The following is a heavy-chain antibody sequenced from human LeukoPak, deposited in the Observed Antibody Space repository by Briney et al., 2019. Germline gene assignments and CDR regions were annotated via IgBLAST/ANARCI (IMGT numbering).Heavy chain of an antibody. CDR1: GGSISGYY. V-gene: IGHV4-59*01. CDR3: ARVSGNFRSRYFDY. CDR2: IYYTGST. Sequence: SETLSLTCTVSGGSISGYYWSWIRQPPGKGLDWIAYIYYTGSTNYNPSLKSRVTISVDTSKNQFSLKLSSVTAADTALYYCARVSGNFRSRYFDYWGQGTLVTVSS. D-gene: IGHD3-10*01. J-gene: IGHJ4*02.